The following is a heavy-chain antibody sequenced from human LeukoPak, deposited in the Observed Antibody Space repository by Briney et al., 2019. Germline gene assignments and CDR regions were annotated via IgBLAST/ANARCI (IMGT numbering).Heavy chain of an antibody. V-gene: IGHV4-34*01. CDR2: INHSGST. Sequence: PSETLSLTCAVYGGSFSGYYWSWIRQPPGKGREWIGEINHSGSTNYNPSLESRVTISVDTSKNQFSLKLSSVTAADTAVYYCARGRGLLLWIDYWGQGTLVTVSS. CDR1: GGSFSGYY. J-gene: IGHJ4*02. D-gene: IGHD3-10*01. CDR3: ARGRGLLLWIDY.